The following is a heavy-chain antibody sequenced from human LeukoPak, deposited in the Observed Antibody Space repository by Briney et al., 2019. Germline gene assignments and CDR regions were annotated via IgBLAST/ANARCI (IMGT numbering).Heavy chain of an antibody. Sequence: ASVKVSCKASGYTFTGYYMHWVRQAPGQGLEWMGRINPNSGGTNYAQKFQGRVTMTRNTSISTAYMELSSLRSEDTAVYYCARGDYYGSGSLKAWGQGTLVTVSS. D-gene: IGHD3-10*01. CDR2: INPNSGGT. J-gene: IGHJ5*02. CDR3: ARGDYYGSGSLKA. V-gene: IGHV1-2*06. CDR1: GYTFTGYY.